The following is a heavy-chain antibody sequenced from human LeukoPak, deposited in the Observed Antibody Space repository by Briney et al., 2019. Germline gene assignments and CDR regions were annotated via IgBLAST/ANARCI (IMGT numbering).Heavy chain of an antibody. CDR1: GGSFSGYY. CDR3: ARGAYYYDSSGYYSGWFDP. CDR2: INHNGST. Sequence: PSETLSLTCAVYGGSFSGYYWSWIRQPPGKGLEWIGEINHNGSTNYNPSLKSRVTISVDTSKNQFSLKLSSVTAADTAVYYCARGAYYYDSSGYYSGWFDPWGQGTLVTVSS. D-gene: IGHD3-22*01. J-gene: IGHJ5*02. V-gene: IGHV4-34*01.